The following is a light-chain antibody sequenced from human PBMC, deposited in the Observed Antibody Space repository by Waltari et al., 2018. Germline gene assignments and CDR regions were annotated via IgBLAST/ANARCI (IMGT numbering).Light chain of an antibody. Sequence: QSALTQPASVSGSPGQSITISCTGTSSDVGGYNYVSWYQQQPGKAPKLMIYDVSNRASGGSKRVSGSKSGNTASQTMYGLKAEDEADYYCSSYTSSRTVVFGGGTKLTVL. CDR1: SSDVGGYNY. CDR3: SSYTSSRTVV. V-gene: IGLV2-14*03. J-gene: IGLJ2*01. CDR2: DVS.